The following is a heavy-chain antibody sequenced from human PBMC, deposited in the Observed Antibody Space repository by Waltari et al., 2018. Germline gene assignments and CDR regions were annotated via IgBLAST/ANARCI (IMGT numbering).Heavy chain of an antibody. CDR3: ARDARPYSSSYRFDY. V-gene: IGHV4-4*02. Sequence: QVQLQESGPGRVKPSGTLSLTCAVSGGSISSSNWWSGVRQPPGKGLEWIGEIYHSGRTNYNPSLKSRVTISVDKSKNQFSLKLSSVTAADTAVYYCARDARPYSSSYRFDYWGQGTLVTVSS. CDR1: GGSISSSNW. J-gene: IGHJ4*02. CDR2: IYHSGRT. D-gene: IGHD6-19*01.